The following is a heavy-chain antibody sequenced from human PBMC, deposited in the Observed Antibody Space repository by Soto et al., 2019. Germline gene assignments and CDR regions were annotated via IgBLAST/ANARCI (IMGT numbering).Heavy chain of an antibody. Sequence: SETLSLTCTVSGGSISSSSYYWGWIRQPPGKGLEWIGSIYYSGSTYYNPSLKSRVTISVDTSKNQFSLKLSSVTAADTAVYYCARQTADSSSSHYIDYWGQGTLVTVSS. V-gene: IGHV4-39*01. D-gene: IGHD6-6*01. CDR2: IYYSGST. CDR1: GGSISSSSYY. CDR3: ARQTADSSSSHYIDY. J-gene: IGHJ4*02.